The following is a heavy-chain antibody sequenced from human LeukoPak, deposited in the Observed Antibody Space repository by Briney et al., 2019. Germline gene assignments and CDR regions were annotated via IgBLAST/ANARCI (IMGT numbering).Heavy chain of an antibody. CDR3: ARIVDTTMIISY. V-gene: IGHV1-46*03. CDR2: INPSGGNT. J-gene: IGHJ4*02. CDR1: GYTFTTYY. D-gene: IGHD5-18*01. Sequence: ASVKVSCKASGYTFTTYYMHWVRQAPGQGLEWMGMINPSGGNTSYAQKFQVRVTMTRDTSTSTVYMELSGLRSDDTAVYYCARIVDTTMIISYWGQGTLVTVSS.